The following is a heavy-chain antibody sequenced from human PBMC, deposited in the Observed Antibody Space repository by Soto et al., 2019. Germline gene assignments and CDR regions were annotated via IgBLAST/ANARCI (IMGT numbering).Heavy chain of an antibody. D-gene: IGHD5-18*01. Sequence: GGSLRLSCAASGFTFSSYAMHWVRQAPGKGLEWVAVISYDGSNKYYADSVKGRFTISRDNSKNTLYLQMNSLRAEDTAVYYCARVSDTAMVTGYYYGMDVWGQGTTVTVSS. CDR3: ARVSDTAMVTGYYYGMDV. CDR1: GFTFSSYA. V-gene: IGHV3-30-3*01. J-gene: IGHJ6*02. CDR2: ISYDGSNK.